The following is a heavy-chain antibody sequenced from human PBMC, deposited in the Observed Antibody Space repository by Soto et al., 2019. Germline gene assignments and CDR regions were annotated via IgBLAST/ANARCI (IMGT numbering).Heavy chain of an antibody. D-gene: IGHD5-12*01. CDR3: ARGGGYDFKPFYYYYGMDV. V-gene: IGHV4-34*01. Sequence: LSLTCAVYGGSFSGYYWSWIRQPPGKGLEWIGEINHSGSTNYNPSLKSRVTISVDTSKNQFSLKLSSVTAAGTAVYYCARGGGYDFKPFYYYYGMDVWGQGTTVTVSS. CDR2: INHSGST. CDR1: GGSFSGYY. J-gene: IGHJ6*02.